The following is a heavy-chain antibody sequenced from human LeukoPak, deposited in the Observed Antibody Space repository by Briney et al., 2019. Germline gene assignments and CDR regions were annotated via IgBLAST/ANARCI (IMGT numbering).Heavy chain of an antibody. CDR1: GGTFSSYA. J-gene: IGHJ4*02. V-gene: IGHV1-69*13. Sequence: ASVTVSCKASGGTFSSYAISWVRQAPGQGLEWMGGIIPIFGTANYAQKFQGRVTITADESTSTAYMELSSLRSEDMAVYYCARAPDGYLIDYWGQGTLVTVSS. D-gene: IGHD5-24*01. CDR2: IIPIFGTA. CDR3: ARAPDGYLIDY.